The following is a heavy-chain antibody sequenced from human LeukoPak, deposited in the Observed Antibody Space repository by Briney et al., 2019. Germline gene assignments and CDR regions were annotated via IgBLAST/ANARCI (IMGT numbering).Heavy chain of an antibody. CDR3: ARRYCSGRSCSSSFDY. D-gene: IGHD2-15*01. Sequence: SETLSLTCTVSGDSISSYYWSWIRQPPGKGLEWIGYIYYSGSTSYNPSLKSRITVSVDTSKNQFSLKLSSVTAADTAVYYCARRYCSGRSCSSSFDYWGQGTLVTVSS. J-gene: IGHJ4*02. CDR2: IYYSGST. V-gene: IGHV4-59*08. CDR1: GDSISSYY.